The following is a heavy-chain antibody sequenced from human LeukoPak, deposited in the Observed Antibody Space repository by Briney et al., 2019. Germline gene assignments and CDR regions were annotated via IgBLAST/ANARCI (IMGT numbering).Heavy chain of an antibody. CDR1: GFTFGSYA. D-gene: IGHD3-22*01. CDR2: ISDNGGET. CDR3: ATDRERDPSVYYLV. Sequence: GGSLRLSCAASGFTFGSYAMSWVRQAPEKGLEWISTISDNGGETYYADSVKGRFAISRDNSKNTLFLQMNSLRAEDSAVYYCATDRERDPSVYYLVGGQGTLITVSS. J-gene: IGHJ4*02. V-gene: IGHV3-23*01.